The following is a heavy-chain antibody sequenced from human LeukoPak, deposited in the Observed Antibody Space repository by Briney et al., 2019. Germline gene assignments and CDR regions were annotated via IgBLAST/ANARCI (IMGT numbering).Heavy chain of an antibody. CDR1: GGSFSGYY. V-gene: IGHV4-34*01. J-gene: IGHJ4*02. Sequence: PSETLSLTCAVYGGSFSGYYWSWIRQPPGQGLGWIGEIDHSGNANYDPSLKSRVTMSIDTSKNQFSLKLTSVTAADTAVYYCAGSYYYVDFWAQGARVTVSS. CDR2: IDHSGNA. CDR3: AGSYYYVDF. D-gene: IGHD3-10*01.